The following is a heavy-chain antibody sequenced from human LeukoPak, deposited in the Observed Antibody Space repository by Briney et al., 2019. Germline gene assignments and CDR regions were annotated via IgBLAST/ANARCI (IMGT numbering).Heavy chain of an antibody. D-gene: IGHD1-26*01. CDR2: INPSAGST. CDR1: GYTFTSYY. J-gene: IGHJ5*02. CDR3: ARDGFGVGATSP. Sequence: GASVKVSCKASGYTFTSYYMHWVRQAPGQGLEWMRLINPSAGSTSYAQKFQGRVTMTRDTSTSTIYMDLSSLRSEDTAVYYCARDGFGVGATSPWGQGTLVTVSS. V-gene: IGHV1-46*01.